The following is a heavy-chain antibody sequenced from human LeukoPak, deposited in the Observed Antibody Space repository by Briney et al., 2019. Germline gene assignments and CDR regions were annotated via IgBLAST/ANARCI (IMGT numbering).Heavy chain of an antibody. V-gene: IGHV4-39*01. D-gene: IGHD3-9*01. J-gene: IGHJ4*02. CDR2: IYYSGST. CDR1: GGSISSSSYY. Sequence: SETLSLTCTVSGGSISSSSYYRGWIRQPPGKGLEWIGSIYYSGSTYYNPSLKSRVTISVDTSKNQFSLKLSSVTAADTAVYYCARPYDILTGYYYWGQGTLVTVSS. CDR3: ARPYDILTGYYY.